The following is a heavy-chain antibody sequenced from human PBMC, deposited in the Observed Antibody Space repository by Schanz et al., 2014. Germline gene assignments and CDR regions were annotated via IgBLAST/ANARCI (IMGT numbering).Heavy chain of an antibody. CDR1: GFSFSNYW. V-gene: IGHV3-7*02. J-gene: IGHJ4*02. CDR2: IKQDGSEK. D-gene: IGHD2-2*01. CDR3: AKVAPAATYLDS. Sequence: VQLVESGGGVVQPGRSRRLSCEASGFSFSNYWMSWVRQAPGKGLEWVANIKQDGSEKYYVDSVKGRFTISRDNAKKSLYLRMNSLRAEDTAVYYCAKVAPAATYLDSWGLGTLVTVSS.